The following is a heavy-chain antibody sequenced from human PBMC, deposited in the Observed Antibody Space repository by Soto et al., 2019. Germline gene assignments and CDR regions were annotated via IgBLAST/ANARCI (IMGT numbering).Heavy chain of an antibody. J-gene: IGHJ3*02. Sequence: EVQGLESGGGLVQPGGSLRLSCEGSEFTVSGHAMTWIRQAPGKGPEWVSTITADGGTYYADSVKGRFAMSRDTSENTLYLQMNSLGAEDTAAYYCAPHVSCSGGSCQYDAFAIRGQGTMVTVSS. CDR1: EFTVSGHA. CDR3: APHVSCSGGSCQYDAFAI. V-gene: IGHV3-23*01. CDR2: ITADGGT. D-gene: IGHD2-15*01.